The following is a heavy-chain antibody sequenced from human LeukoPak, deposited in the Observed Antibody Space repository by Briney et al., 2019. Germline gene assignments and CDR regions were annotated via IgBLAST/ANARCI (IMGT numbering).Heavy chain of an antibody. Sequence: GGSLRLSCAGSGFPFSRDWMSWVRQAPGKGLEWVSAISGSGGSTYYADSVKGRFTISRDNSKNTLYLQMNSLRAEDTAVYYCARISTSSPSDHWGQGTLVTVSS. V-gene: IGHV3-23*01. J-gene: IGHJ4*02. D-gene: IGHD2/OR15-2a*01. CDR2: ISGSGGST. CDR1: GFPFSRDW. CDR3: ARISTSSPSDH.